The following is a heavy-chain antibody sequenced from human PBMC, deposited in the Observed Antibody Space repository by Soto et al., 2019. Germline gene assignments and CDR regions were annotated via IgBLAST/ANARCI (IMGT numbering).Heavy chain of an antibody. J-gene: IGHJ4*02. Sequence: TSETLSLTCAVYGGSFSGYYWTWIRQPPGTGLEWIGEINHSGSTNYNPSPKSRVTISVDTSKNQFSLKLSSVTAADTAVYYCASNSYGYIFYDYWGQGTLVTVSS. CDR3: ASNSYGYIFYDY. CDR1: GGSFSGYY. CDR2: INHSGST. D-gene: IGHD5-18*01. V-gene: IGHV4-34*01.